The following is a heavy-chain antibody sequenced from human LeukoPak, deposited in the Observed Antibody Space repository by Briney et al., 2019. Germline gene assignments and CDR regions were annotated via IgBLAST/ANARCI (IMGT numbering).Heavy chain of an antibody. CDR2: ISYDGSNK. Sequence: PGGSLRLSCAASGFTFSSYAMRWVRQAPGKGLEWVAVISYDGSNKYYADSVKGRFTISRDNSKNTLYLQMNSLRAEDTAVYYCARGAGIVVVTAIEKYYYGMDVWGQGTTVTVSS. D-gene: IGHD2-21*02. CDR1: GFTFSSYA. CDR3: ARGAGIVVVTAIEKYYYGMDV. J-gene: IGHJ6*02. V-gene: IGHV3-30-3*01.